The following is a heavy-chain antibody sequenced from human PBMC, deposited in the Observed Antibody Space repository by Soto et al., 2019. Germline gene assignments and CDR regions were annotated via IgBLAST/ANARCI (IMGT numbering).Heavy chain of an antibody. J-gene: IGHJ6*02. CDR1: GGTFSSYA. D-gene: IGHD6-19*01. Sequence: ASVKVSCKASGGTFSSYAISWVRQATGQGLEWMGWMNPNSGNTGYAQKFQGRVTMTRNTSISTAYMELSSLRSEDTAVYYCARWLGTGDYYYYGMDVWGQGTTVTVSS. CDR2: MNPNSGNT. CDR3: ARWLGTGDYYYYGMDV. V-gene: IGHV1-8*02.